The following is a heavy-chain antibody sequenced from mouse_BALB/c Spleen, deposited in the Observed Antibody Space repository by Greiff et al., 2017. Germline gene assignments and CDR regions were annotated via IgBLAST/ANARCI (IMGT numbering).Heavy chain of an antibody. D-gene: IGHD2-14*01. CDR3: ARYRSFAY. V-gene: IGHV3-6*02. CDR2: ISYDGSN. Sequence: VQLKESGPGLVKPSQSLSLTCSVTGYSITSGYYWNWIRQFPGNKLEWMGYISYDGSNNYNPSLKNRISITRDTSKNQFFLKLNSVTTEDTATYYCARYRSFAYWGQGTLVTVSA. J-gene: IGHJ3*01. CDR1: GYSITSGYY.